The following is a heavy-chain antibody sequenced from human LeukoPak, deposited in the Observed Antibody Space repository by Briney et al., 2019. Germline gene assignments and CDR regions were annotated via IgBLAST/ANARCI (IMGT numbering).Heavy chain of an antibody. CDR3: AREYYDFWSGQY. Sequence: ASVKVSCKASGCTFTSYYMHWVRQAPGQGLEWMGIINPSGGSTSYAQKFQGRVTMTRDMSTSTVYMELSSLRSEDTAVYYCAREYYDFWSGQYWGQGTLVTVSS. CDR2: INPSGGST. V-gene: IGHV1-46*01. CDR1: GCTFTSYY. J-gene: IGHJ4*02. D-gene: IGHD3-3*01.